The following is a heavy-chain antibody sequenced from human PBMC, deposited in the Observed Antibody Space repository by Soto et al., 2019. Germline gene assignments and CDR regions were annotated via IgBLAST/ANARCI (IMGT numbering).Heavy chain of an antibody. J-gene: IGHJ3*02. V-gene: IGHV3-30*03. D-gene: IGHD1-26*01. Sequence: EGSLRLSCAASGFTFSNYSVHWVRQAPGKGLEWVAAVSYDGTDKYYADSVKGRFTISRDNSKNTLYLQMNSLRAEDTAVYYCNVGSNDAFDIWGQGTMVTVSS. CDR2: VSYDGTDK. CDR3: NVGSNDAFDI. CDR1: GFTFSNYS.